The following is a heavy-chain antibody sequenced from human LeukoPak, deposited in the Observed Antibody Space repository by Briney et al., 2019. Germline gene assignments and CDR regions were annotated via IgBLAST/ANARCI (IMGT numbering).Heavy chain of an antibody. Sequence: SETLSLTCTVSGGSISSYYWSRIRQPAGKGLEWIGRIYTSGSTNYNPSLKSRVTMSVDTSKNQFSLKLSSVTAADTAVYYCARVGYYDFLPYYYYMDVWGKGTTVTVSS. D-gene: IGHD3-3*01. J-gene: IGHJ6*03. CDR3: ARVGYYDFLPYYYYMDV. CDR1: GGSISSYY. CDR2: IYTSGST. V-gene: IGHV4-4*07.